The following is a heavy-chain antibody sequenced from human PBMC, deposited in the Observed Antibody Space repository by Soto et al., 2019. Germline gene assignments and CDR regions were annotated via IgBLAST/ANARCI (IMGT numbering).Heavy chain of an antibody. Sequence: EVQLLESGGGLVQPGGSLRLSCAASGFTFSSYAMSWVRQAPGKGLEWVSAISGSGGSTYYADSVKGRFTISRDNSKKTLYLEMNSLGAEDPAVYYCAKEGQQLGGGYFDYWGQGTLVTVSS. J-gene: IGHJ4*02. V-gene: IGHV3-23*01. D-gene: IGHD6-13*01. CDR1: GFTFSSYA. CDR2: ISGSGGST. CDR3: AKEGQQLGGGYFDY.